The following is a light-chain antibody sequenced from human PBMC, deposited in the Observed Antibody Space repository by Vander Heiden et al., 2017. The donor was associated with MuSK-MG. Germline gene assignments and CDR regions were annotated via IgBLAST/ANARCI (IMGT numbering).Light chain of an antibody. J-gene: IGLJ3*02. CDR3: MIWYSSTWV. CDR1: SVINVGISR. Sequence: QAVLTQPSSLSASPGASASLPCTLDSVINVGISRVYWFQQKPGGPPRFLLNYKSDSDKRQGSGVPSRFSGSKDVSANAGILLISGLLSEDEADYYCMIWYSSTWVFGGGTKLTVL. CDR2: YKSDSDK. V-gene: IGLV5-45*02.